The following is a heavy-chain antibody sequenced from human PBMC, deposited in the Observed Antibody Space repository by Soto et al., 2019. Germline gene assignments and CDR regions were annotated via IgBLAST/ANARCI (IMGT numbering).Heavy chain of an antibody. V-gene: IGHV1-46*01. CDR2: INPSGGST. CDR3: ARDPTFSSSWYGYIFGMDV. Sequence: ASVKVSCKASGYTFTSYYMHWVRQAPGQGLEWMGIINPSGGSTSYAQKFQGRVTMTRDTSTSTVYMELSSLRSEDTAVYYCARDPTFSSSWYGYIFGMDVWGQGTTVTVSS. D-gene: IGHD6-13*01. J-gene: IGHJ6*02. CDR1: GYTFTSYY.